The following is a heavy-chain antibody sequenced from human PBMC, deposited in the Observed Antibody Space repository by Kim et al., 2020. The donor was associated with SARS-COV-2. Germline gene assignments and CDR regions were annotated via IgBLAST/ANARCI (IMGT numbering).Heavy chain of an antibody. CDR2: GST. J-gene: IGHJ4*02. D-gene: IGHD5-12*01. Sequence: GSTYYTPSLKSRVTISVDTSKNQFSLKLSSVTAADTAVYYCARREMAIDYWGQGTLVTVSS. V-gene: IGHV4-39*07. CDR3: ARREMAIDY.